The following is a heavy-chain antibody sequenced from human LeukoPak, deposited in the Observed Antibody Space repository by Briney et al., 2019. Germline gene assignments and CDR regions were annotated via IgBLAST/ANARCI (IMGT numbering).Heavy chain of an antibody. V-gene: IGHV4-59*01. J-gene: IGHJ2*01. CDR3: ARDSYYYGSGSLWYFDI. CDR1: GGSLSSYY. CDR2: IYYRGST. D-gene: IGHD3-10*01. Sequence: SETLSLTCTVSGGSLSSYYWSWIRQPPGKGLEWIGYIYYRGSTSYNPSLKSRVTISVDTSKNQFSLQLSSVTAADTAVYYCARDSYYYGSGSLWYFDIWGSGTLVTVSS.